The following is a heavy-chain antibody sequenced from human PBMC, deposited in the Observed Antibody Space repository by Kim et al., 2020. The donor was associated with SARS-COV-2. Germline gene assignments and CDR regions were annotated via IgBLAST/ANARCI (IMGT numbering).Heavy chain of an antibody. V-gene: IGHV3-7*01. CDR1: GFTFSSYW. Sequence: GGSLRLSCAASGFTFSSYWMSWVRQAPGKGLEWVANIKQDGSEKYYVDSVKGRFTISRDNAKNSLYLQMNSLRAEDTAVYYCARSSSWFQSYYFDYWGQGTLVTVSS. J-gene: IGHJ4*02. D-gene: IGHD6-13*01. CDR2: IKQDGSEK. CDR3: ARSSSWFQSYYFDY.